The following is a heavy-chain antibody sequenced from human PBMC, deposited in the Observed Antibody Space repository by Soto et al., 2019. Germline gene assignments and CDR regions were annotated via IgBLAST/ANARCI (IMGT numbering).Heavy chain of an antibody. J-gene: IGHJ4*02. V-gene: IGHV4-30-4*01. CDR3: AREKGYISGPKNFDY. CDR2: IYDTGSS. CDR1: GASISSGDYF. D-gene: IGHD5-12*01. Sequence: SETLSLTCTVSGASISSGDYFWSWIRQSPGKGLEWIGYIYDTGSSYYNPSLKSRVTMSVDTSKNQFSLKLRSVTAADTAVYYCAREKGYISGPKNFDYWGQGTLVTVSS.